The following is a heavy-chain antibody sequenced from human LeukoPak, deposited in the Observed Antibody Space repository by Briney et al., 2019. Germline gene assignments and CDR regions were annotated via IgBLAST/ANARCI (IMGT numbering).Heavy chain of an antibody. J-gene: IGHJ4*02. D-gene: IGHD3-16*01. CDR1: GFTFSTYA. V-gene: IGHV3-30-3*01. Sequence: GGSLRLSCAASGFTFSTYAMHWVRQAPGKGLEWVAVISYDGSNRYYADSVKGQFTISRDNSKNTLYLQMNSLRAEDTAVYYCARVPDYVWGTHFDYWGQGTLVTVPS. CDR3: ARVPDYVWGTHFDY. CDR2: ISYDGSNR.